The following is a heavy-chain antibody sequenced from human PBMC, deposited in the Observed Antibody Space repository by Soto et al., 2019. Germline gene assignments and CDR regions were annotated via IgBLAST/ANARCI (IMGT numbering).Heavy chain of an antibody. V-gene: IGHV3-23*01. Sequence: EVHLLESGGGLVQPGGSLRLSCAASGFTFSTYAMSWVRQAPGKGLEWVSAISGSGGSTYYADPVKGRFTISRDNSKNTLYLQMNSLGAEDTAVHYCARGLGYCSSTSCYIWFDYWGQGTLVTVSS. CDR3: ARGLGYCSSTSCYIWFDY. J-gene: IGHJ4*02. D-gene: IGHD2-2*02. CDR1: GFTFSTYA. CDR2: ISGSGGST.